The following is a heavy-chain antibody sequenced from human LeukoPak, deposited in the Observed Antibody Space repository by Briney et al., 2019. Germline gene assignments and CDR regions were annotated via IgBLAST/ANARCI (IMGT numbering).Heavy chain of an antibody. CDR2: IISSDDGT. J-gene: IGHJ4*02. CDR1: GFTFSTYA. V-gene: IGHV3-23*01. CDR3: AKSPVSSCRGSFCYPFDY. Sequence: GGSLRLSCAASGFTFSTYAMSWVRQIPRKGLEWVSAIISSDDGTYYADSVKGRFTISRDNSRNTLYLQMNTLRAEDTAVYFCAKSPVSSCRGSFCYPFDYWGQGNLVTVSS. D-gene: IGHD2-15*01.